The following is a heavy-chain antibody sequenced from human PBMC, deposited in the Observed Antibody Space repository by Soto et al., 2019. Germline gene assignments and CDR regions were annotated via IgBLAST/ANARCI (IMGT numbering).Heavy chain of an antibody. V-gene: IGHV3-33*01. D-gene: IGHD6-19*01. CDR3: ARDQQWLVRFYSDF. CDR2: IWYDGSNK. CDR1: GFTFSSYG. J-gene: IGHJ4*02. Sequence: GGSLRLSCAASGFTFSSYGMHWVRQAPGKGLEWVAVIWYDGSNKYYADSVKGRFTISRDNSKNTLYLQMNSLRAEDTAVYYCARDQQWLVRFYSDFWGQGTLVTVSS.